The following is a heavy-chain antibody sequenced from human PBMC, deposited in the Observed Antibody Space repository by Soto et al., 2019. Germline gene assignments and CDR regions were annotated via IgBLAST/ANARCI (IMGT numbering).Heavy chain of an antibody. J-gene: IGHJ4*02. D-gene: IGHD2-15*01. V-gene: IGHV3-23*01. CDR2: ISGSGGST. Sequence: GGSLRLSCAASGFTFSSYAMSWVRQAPGKGLEWVSAISGSGGSTYYADSVKGRFTISRDNSKNTLYLQMNSLRAEDTVVYYCAQIQCSGGSCYYWGQGTLVTVSS. CDR3: AQIQCSGGSCYY. CDR1: GFTFSSYA.